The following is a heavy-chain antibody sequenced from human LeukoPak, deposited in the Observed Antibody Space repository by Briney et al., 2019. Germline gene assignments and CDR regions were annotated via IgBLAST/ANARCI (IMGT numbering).Heavy chain of an antibody. CDR2: IRGSSSAM. CDR3: ARDRDWSFDY. V-gene: IGHV3-48*04. J-gene: IGHJ4*02. D-gene: IGHD3-9*01. Sequence: GGSLRLSCAASGSSFSEYSMNWVRQAPGKGLEWVSNIRGSSSAMNYADSVKGRFTISRDNAKNSLYLEMSSLRAEDTAVYYCARDRDWSFDYWGQGTLVTVSS. CDR1: GSSFSEYS.